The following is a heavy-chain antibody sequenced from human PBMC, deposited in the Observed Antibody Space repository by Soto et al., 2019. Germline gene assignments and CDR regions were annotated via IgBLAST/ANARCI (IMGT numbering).Heavy chain of an antibody. V-gene: IGHV3-30-3*01. J-gene: IGHJ4*02. CDR2: ISSDGSSK. CDR1: GFTFNHYA. Sequence: QVQLVESGGGVVQPGTSLRLSCAASGFTFNHYAMHWVRQAPGKGLEWVAFISSDGSSKYYADSVKGRFIISRDNYKNTLYLQMNSLRAEDTSVYFCARDDSYSSSWEGDYWGQGTQATVSS. CDR3: ARDDSYSSSWEGDY. D-gene: IGHD6-13*01.